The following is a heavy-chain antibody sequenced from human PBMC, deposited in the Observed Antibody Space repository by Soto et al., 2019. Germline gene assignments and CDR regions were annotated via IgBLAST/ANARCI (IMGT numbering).Heavy chain of an antibody. J-gene: IGHJ5*02. D-gene: IGHD1-20*01. CDR1: GYSFSDYD. V-gene: IGHV1-8*01. Sequence: ASVKVSCKASGYSFSDYDIDWVRQATGQGPEWMGWMNPNSGNTGYAQKFQGRVTMTRNTSINTAYMELSSLGSEDTAVYYCARDNRYNWNDEGWFDPWGQGTLVTVSS. CDR2: MNPNSGNT. CDR3: ARDNRYNWNDEGWFDP.